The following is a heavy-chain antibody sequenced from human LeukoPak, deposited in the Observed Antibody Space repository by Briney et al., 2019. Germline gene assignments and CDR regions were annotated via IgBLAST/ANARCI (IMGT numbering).Heavy chain of an antibody. Sequence: ASVKVSCKASGYTFTSYYMHWVRQAPGQGLEWMGIINPSGGSTSYAQKFQGRVTMTRDVSTSTVYMELSSLRSEDTAVYYCARDSVDIAAAGTEFWFDPWGQGTLVTVSS. CDR3: ARDSVDIAAAGTEFWFDP. V-gene: IGHV1-46*01. J-gene: IGHJ5*02. CDR2: INPSGGST. D-gene: IGHD6-13*01. CDR1: GYTFTSYY.